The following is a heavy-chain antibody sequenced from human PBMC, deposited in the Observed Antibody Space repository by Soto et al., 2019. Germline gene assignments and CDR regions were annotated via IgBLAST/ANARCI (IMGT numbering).Heavy chain of an antibody. J-gene: IGHJ6*02. Sequence: ASVKVSCKVSGYTLTELSMHWVRQAPGKGLEWMGGFDPEDGETIYAQKFQGRVTMTEDTSTDTAYMALSGLRSEDTAVYYRATDVTPPITFGGPHPSYGMDVWGQGTTVTVSS. CDR1: GYTLTELS. CDR2: FDPEDGET. D-gene: IGHD3-16*01. CDR3: ATDVTPPITFGGPHPSYGMDV. V-gene: IGHV1-24*01.